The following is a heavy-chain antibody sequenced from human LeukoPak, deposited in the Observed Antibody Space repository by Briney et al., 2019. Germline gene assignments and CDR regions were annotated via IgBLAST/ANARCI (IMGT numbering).Heavy chain of an antibody. D-gene: IGHD2-2*01. CDR2: ISSSSSYI. Sequence: GGSLRLSCAASGFTFRGYSMNRVRQAPGKGLEWVSSISSSSSYIYYADSVKGRFTISRDNAKNSLYLQMNSLRAEDTAVYYCARVIVVVPAAMTDWGQGTLVTVSS. V-gene: IGHV3-21*01. CDR1: GFTFRGYS. CDR3: ARVIVVVPAAMTD. J-gene: IGHJ4*02.